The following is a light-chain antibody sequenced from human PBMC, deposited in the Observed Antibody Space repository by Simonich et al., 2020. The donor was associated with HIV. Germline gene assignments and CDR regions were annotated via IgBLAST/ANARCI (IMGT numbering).Light chain of an antibody. CDR2: DAS. J-gene: IGKJ3*01. CDR1: KSVSSH. Sequence: EIVMTQSPSTLYVSLGESAPRACGACKSVSSHLARYQQKPGHSPRLLIYDASNRAAGIPARFSGRGSGTEFTLTNSSMQSEDLAVYYCHQYNKWPPGFTFGPGTKVDIK. CDR3: HQYNKWPPGFT. V-gene: IGKV3-15*01.